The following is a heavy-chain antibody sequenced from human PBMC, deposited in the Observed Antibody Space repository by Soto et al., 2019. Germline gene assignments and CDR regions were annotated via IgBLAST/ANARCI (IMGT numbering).Heavy chain of an antibody. CDR3: AKDPLSPYCAAWAFDI. D-gene: IGHD2-8*02. CDR1: GFTFSSYA. J-gene: IGHJ3*02. V-gene: IGHV3-23*01. CDR2: ISGSGGST. Sequence: EVQLLESGGGLVQPGGSLRLSCAASGFTFSSYAMSWVRQAPGKGLEWVSAISGSGGSTYYADSVKGRFTISRDNSKNTLYLQMNGLRAEDTAVYYWAKDPLSPYCAAWAFDIWGQGTMVTVSS.